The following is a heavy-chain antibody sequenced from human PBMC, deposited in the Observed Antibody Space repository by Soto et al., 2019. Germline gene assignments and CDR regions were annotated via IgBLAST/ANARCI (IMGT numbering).Heavy chain of an antibody. CDR2: IYRDGNT. V-gene: IGHV3-53*01. D-gene: IGHD2-15*01. Sequence: GGSLRLSCAASDFTVSINYMSWVRQAPGKGLEWVSMIYRDGNTFYADSVKGRFTISRDNSRNSLYLQMNSLRGEDTAVYYCAGGTIVSLSVWGQGTTVTVSS. J-gene: IGHJ6*02. CDR1: DFTVSINY. CDR3: AGGTIVSLSV.